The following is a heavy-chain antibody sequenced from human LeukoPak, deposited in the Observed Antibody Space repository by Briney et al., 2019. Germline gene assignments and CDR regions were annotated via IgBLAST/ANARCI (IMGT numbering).Heavy chain of an antibody. CDR1: GASISSGRNY. V-gene: IGHV4-39*01. CDR2: IYSSGNT. Sequence: SETLSLTCSVSGASISSGRNYWGWIRQSPGKGLEWVASIYSSGNTQYNPSLQSRVSVSVDTSKNQVSVRLSSLTAADTGVYYCARHLSGTAMAHYFDHWGQGTVVTVSS. J-gene: IGHJ4*02. D-gene: IGHD5-18*01. CDR3: ARHLSGTAMAHYFDH.